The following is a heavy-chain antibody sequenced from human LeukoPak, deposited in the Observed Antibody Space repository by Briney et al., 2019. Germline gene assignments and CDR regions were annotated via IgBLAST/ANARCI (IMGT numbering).Heavy chain of an antibody. V-gene: IGHV4-34*01. D-gene: IGHD2-8*01. CDR2: INHSGST. J-gene: IGHJ4*02. CDR3: ASRMVTYYFDY. Sequence: PSETLSLTCAVYGGSLSGYHWSWIRQSPGKGLEWIGEINHSGSTNYNPSLKSRVTISVDTSKNQFSLKLSSVTAADTAVYYCASRMVTYYFDYWGQGTLVTVSS. CDR1: GGSLSGYH.